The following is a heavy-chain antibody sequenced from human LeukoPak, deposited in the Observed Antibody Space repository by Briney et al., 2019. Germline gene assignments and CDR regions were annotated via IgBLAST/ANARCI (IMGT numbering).Heavy chain of an antibody. CDR3: ARGGDCPTDS. D-gene: IGHD2-21*02. CDR2: IKSDGSST. J-gene: IGHJ5*01. CDR1: GFTFSSYW. Sequence: PGGSLRLSCAASGFTFSSYWMHWIRQAPGKGLVWVSRIKSDGSSTTYADSVKGRFTISRDNAKNTLYLQMNSLRAEDTAVYYCARGGDCPTDSWGQGTLVTVSS. V-gene: IGHV3-74*01.